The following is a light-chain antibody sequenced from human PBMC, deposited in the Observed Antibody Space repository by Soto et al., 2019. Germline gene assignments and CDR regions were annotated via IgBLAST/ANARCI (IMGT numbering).Light chain of an antibody. CDR1: QSVSSN. CDR2: GAS. CDR3: QQYNNWPQT. V-gene: IGKV3-15*01. Sequence: EIVMTQYPATLSVSPGERATLSCRASQSVSSNLAWYQQKPGQAPRLLIYGASTRATGIPARFSGSGSGTEFTLTISSLQSEDFAVDYCQQYNNWPQTFGQGTKLEIK. J-gene: IGKJ2*01.